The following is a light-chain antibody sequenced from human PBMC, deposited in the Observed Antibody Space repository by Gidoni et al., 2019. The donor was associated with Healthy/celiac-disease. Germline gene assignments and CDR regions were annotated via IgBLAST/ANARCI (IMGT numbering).Light chain of an antibody. V-gene: IGKV3D-11*02. CDR1: QSVRSY. CDR2: DAS. Sequence: IVLTQSPATLSLSPGERATLAGRASQSVRSYLAWYQQKPGQAPTRLIYDASNRATGIPARFSGSGPGTDFTLTISSLEPEDFAVYYCQQRSNWHPCTFGGGTKVEIK. CDR3: QQRSNWHPCT. J-gene: IGKJ4*01.